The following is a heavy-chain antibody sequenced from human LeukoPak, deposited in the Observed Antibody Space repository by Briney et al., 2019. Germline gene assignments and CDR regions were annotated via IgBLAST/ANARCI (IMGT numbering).Heavy chain of an antibody. CDR2: IYPSGGST. Sequence: LRASVKVSCKASGYTFTNYYIHWVRPAPGQGLGWRGIIYPSGGSTTYAQKFQGRVTMTRDTSTSTVYMELSSLRSEDTAVYYCAREGPYSDSSRSRFDYWGQGTLVTVSS. J-gene: IGHJ4*02. CDR3: AREGPYSDSSRSRFDY. V-gene: IGHV1-46*01. CDR1: GYTFTNYY. D-gene: IGHD6-6*01.